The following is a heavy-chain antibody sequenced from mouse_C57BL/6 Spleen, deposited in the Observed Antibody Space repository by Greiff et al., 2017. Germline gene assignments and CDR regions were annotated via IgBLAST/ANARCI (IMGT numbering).Heavy chain of an antibody. CDR2: INPSNGGT. CDR1: GYTFTSYW. D-gene: IGHD1-1*01. V-gene: IGHV1-53*01. J-gene: IGHJ1*03. CDR3: ASLRITTVVADWYFDV. Sequence: QVQLQQPGTELVKPGASVKLSCKASGYTFTSYWMHWVKQRPGQGLEWIGNINPSNGGTNYNEKFKSKATLTVDKSSSTASMQLSSLTSEDSAVYYCASLRITTVVADWYFDVWGTGTTVTVS.